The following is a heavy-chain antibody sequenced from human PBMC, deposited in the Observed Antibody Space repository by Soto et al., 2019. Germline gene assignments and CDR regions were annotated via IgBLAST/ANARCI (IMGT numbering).Heavy chain of an antibody. Sequence: SETLSLTCSVSSGSLSNYQWSWIRQAPGKGLEWIGCIQSSGDTKYNPSLKGRVTMSVDTSKNQFSLKLKSVSAADRAVYFCAMGGSTLSTLNWFDPWGPGVSVTVSS. V-gene: IGHV4-59*01. CDR3: AMGGSTLSTLNWFDP. J-gene: IGHJ5*02. D-gene: IGHD3-16*01. CDR1: SGSLSNYQ. CDR2: IQSSGDT.